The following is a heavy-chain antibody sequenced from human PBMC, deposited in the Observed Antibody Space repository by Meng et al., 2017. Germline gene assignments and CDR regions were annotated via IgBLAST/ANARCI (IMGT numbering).Heavy chain of an antibody. J-gene: IGHJ5*02. D-gene: IGHD3-10*01. CDR3: ASLTGWFDP. CDR2: IIPIFGTA. Sequence: QLVHAGSEVKKPGSSVKVSGKASGVTFSSYAISWMRQAPGQGLDGMGGIIPIFGTANYAQKFQGRVTITADKSTSTAYMVLSSLRSEDTAVYYCASLTGWFDPWGQGTLVTVSS. CDR1: GVTFSSYA. V-gene: IGHV1-69*06.